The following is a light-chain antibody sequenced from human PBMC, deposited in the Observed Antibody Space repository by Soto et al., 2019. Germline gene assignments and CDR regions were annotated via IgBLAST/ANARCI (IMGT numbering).Light chain of an antibody. J-gene: IGKJ4*01. CDR2: GAS. CDR1: QSVSSSY. Sequence: EIVLTQSPGTLSLSPGERATLSCRASQSVSSSYLSWYQQKPGQAPRLLIYGASSRAPGIPDRFSGSGSGTDFPLTISRLEPEEFAVYYCQQYGSSPPLTFGGGTKVEIK. V-gene: IGKV3-20*01. CDR3: QQYGSSPPLT.